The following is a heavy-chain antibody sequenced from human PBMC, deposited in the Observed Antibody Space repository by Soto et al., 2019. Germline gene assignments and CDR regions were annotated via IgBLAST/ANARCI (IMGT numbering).Heavy chain of an antibody. CDR1: DGSLIPYY. CDR3: ARSVFP. J-gene: IGHJ5*02. CDR2: IYHSGST. V-gene: IGHV4-59*12. Sequence: SETLSLTCTVSDGSLIPYYWSWIRQPPGKGLEWIGFIYHSGSTNYNPSLKSRVTISLDTPKNRFSLKLSSVTAADTAVYYCARSVFPWGQGTLVTVSS.